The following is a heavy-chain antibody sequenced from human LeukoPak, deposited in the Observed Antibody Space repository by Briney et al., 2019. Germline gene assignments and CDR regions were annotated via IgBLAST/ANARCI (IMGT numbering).Heavy chain of an antibody. D-gene: IGHD6-19*01. CDR1: GFIFSSYW. Sequence: PGGSRRLSCAASGFIFSSYWMSWVRQAPGKGLEWVANINQDGSEKYYVDSVKGRFTISRDNAKNSLYLQMNSLRAEDTAVYYCARASGYTSGWYDDAFDIWGQGTMVTVSS. J-gene: IGHJ3*02. CDR3: ARASGYTSGWYDDAFDI. CDR2: INQDGSEK. V-gene: IGHV3-7*01.